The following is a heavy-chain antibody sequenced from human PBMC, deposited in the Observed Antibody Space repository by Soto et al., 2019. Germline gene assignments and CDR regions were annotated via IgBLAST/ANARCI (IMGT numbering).Heavy chain of an antibody. V-gene: IGHV1-3*01. CDR3: AKQESDWNDHFDY. Sequence: ASVKVSCKAFGYTFTSYAIHWVRQAPGQRLEWMGWINAGNGNTKYSQKFQGRVTITRDTSASTAYMELNSLRAEDTAVYYCAKQESDWNDHFDYWGQGTLVTVSS. D-gene: IGHD1-1*01. CDR2: INAGNGNT. CDR1: GYTFTSYA. J-gene: IGHJ4*02.